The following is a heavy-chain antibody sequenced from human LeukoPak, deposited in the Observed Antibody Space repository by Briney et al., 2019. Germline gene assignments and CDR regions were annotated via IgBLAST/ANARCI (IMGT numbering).Heavy chain of an antibody. CDR3: ARDYSGEWEQLTGWWFDP. CDR1: GYTFGTHW. CDR2: INPSGGVR. V-gene: IGHV1-46*01. Sequence: ASVKVSCKASGYTFGTHWMHWVRQAPGQGLEWMAIINPSGGVRSYAQKFQGRVTVTRDMSTRTVYMELSDLRPEDTAVYYCARDYSGEWEQLTGWWFDPWGQGTLVIVSS. D-gene: IGHD1-26*01. J-gene: IGHJ5*02.